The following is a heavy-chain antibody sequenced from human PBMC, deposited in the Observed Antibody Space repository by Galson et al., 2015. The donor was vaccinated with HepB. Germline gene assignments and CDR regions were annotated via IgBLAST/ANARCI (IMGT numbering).Heavy chain of an antibody. CDR1: GYSFTSYW. CDR2: IHPGDSDT. V-gene: IGHV5-51*01. J-gene: IGHJ4*02. Sequence: QSGAEVKKPGESLKISCTGSGYSFTSYWIGWVRQMPGKGLEWMGIIHPGDSDTRYSPSFQGQVTMSVDKSISTAHLQWSSLKASDTAMYYCARQRSSSPNDCDYWGQGTLVTVSS. CDR3: ARQRSSSPNDCDY.